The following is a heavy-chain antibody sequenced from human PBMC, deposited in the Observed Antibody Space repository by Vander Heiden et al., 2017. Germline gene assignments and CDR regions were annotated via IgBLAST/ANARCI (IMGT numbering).Heavy chain of an antibody. Sequence: QVQLQESGPGLVKPSETLSPTCTVSGGSISSYYWSWIRQPPGKGLEWIGYIYYSGSTNYNPSLKSRVTISVDTSKNQFSLKLSSVTAADTAVYSCARENGGWFDPWGQGTLVTVSS. CDR1: GGSISSYY. CDR3: ARENGGWFDP. D-gene: IGHD3-16*01. CDR2: IYYSGST. J-gene: IGHJ5*02. V-gene: IGHV4-59*01.